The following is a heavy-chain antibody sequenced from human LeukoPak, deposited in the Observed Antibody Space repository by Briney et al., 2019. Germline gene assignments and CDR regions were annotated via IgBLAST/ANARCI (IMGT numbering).Heavy chain of an antibody. V-gene: IGHV4-30-4*08. CDR1: GGSISSGDYY. J-gene: IGHJ4*02. CDR3: ARQLTGYSSSWYQFQTTIFDY. CDR2: IYYSGST. D-gene: IGHD6-13*01. Sequence: PSETLSLTCTVSGGSISSGDYYWSWIRQPPGKGLEWIGYIYYSGSTYYNPSLKSRVTISVDTSKNQFSLKLSSVTAADTAVYYCARQLTGYSSSWYQFQTTIFDYWGQGTLVTVSS.